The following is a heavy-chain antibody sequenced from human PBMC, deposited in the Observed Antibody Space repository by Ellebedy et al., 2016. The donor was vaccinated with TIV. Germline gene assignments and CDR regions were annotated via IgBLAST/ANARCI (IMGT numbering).Heavy chain of an antibody. CDR1: GGSISSYY. J-gene: IGHJ6*02. CDR3: ARDLGRYGMDV. Sequence: MPSETLSLTCTASGGSISSYYLHWIRQPPGQGLEWIGDIHHSGNSHIHPSLKSRVTLSLDTSKNQFSLDLSSVTAADTATYYCARDLGRYGMDVWGQGTTVTVSS. V-gene: IGHV4-59*01. CDR2: IHHSGNS.